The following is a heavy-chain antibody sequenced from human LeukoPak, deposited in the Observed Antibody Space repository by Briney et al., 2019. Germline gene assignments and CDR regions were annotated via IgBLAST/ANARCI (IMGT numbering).Heavy chain of an antibody. CDR3: ARYYYDSSGYSQYYFDY. D-gene: IGHD3-22*01. J-gene: IGHJ4*02. CDR1: GGSFNGYY. CDR2: TNHSGST. Sequence: PSETLSLTCAVYGGSFNGYYWSCIRQPPGTRLDWIGDTNHSGSTNYHPSLKSRVAISVDTCKKQFSLKLSSVTAAETAVYYCARYYYDSSGYSQYYFDYWGQGTLVTVSS. V-gene: IGHV4-34*01.